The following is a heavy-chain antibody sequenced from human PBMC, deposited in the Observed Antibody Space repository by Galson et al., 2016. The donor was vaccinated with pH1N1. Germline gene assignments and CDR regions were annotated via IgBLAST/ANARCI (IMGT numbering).Heavy chain of an antibody. Sequence: SVKVSCKASGYTFTSFYIHWVRQAPGQGLEWVGRFNPNRGDSNFAQKFQGRVAMTSDTSISTAYMELSSLRSDDTAFYCCAKASDLSAYDLDYFDCWGQGTLVTVSS. D-gene: IGHD5-12*01. V-gene: IGHV1-2*06. CDR2: FNPNRGDS. J-gene: IGHJ4*02. CDR3: AKASDLSAYDLDYFDC. CDR1: GYTFTSFY.